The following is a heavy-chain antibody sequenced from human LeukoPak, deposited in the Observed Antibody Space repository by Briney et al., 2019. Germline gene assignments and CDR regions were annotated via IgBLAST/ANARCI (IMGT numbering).Heavy chain of an antibody. J-gene: IGHJ6*02. CDR2: INPSGGST. V-gene: IGHV1-46*01. CDR3: ARVGQEWAYGGYASGMDV. Sequence: ASVKFSCKASGYTFTSYYMHWVRQAPGQGLEWMGIINPSGGSTSYAQKFQGRVTMTRDTSTSTVYMELSSLRSEDTAVYYCARVGQEWAYGGYASGMDVWGQGTTVTVSS. D-gene: IGHD5-12*01. CDR1: GYTFTSYY.